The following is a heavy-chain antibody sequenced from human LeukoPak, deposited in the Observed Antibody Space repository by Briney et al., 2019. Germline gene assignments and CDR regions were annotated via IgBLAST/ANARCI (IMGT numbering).Heavy chain of an antibody. Sequence: PGGSLRLSCAASGSTFDDYAMHWVRQAPGKGLEWVSLISWDGGSTYYADSVKGRFTISRDNSKNSLYLQMNSLRAEDTALYYCAKDRAGGSYGGYFDYWGQGTLVTGSS. CDR2: ISWDGGST. D-gene: IGHD1-26*01. CDR3: AKDRAGGSYGGYFDY. CDR1: GSTFDDYA. J-gene: IGHJ4*02. V-gene: IGHV3-43D*03.